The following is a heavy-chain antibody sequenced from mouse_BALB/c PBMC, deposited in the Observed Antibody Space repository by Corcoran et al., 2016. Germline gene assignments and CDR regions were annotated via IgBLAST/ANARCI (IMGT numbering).Heavy chain of an antibody. CDR3: AIRDWDENAMDY. CDR1: GYTFTNYG. J-gene: IGHJ4*01. D-gene: IGHD4-1*01. Sequence: QIQLVQAGPELKKPGETVKISCKASGYTFTNYGMKWVKQAPGKGLKWMGWINTYTGEPTYADDFKGRFAFSLETSASTAYLQINNLKNEDMATYFCAIRDWDENAMDYWGQGTSVTVSS. CDR2: INTYTGEP. V-gene: IGHV9-1*02.